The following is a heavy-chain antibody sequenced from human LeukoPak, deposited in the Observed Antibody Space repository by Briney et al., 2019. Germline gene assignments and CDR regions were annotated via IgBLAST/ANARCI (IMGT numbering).Heavy chain of an antibody. CDR3: ARRAGAYTHPYDY. CDR1: GFTFSSYS. CDR2: IRYDGSKK. D-gene: IGHD3-16*01. J-gene: IGHJ4*02. V-gene: IGHV3-33*08. Sequence: GGSLRLSCAASGFTFSSYSMNWVRQAPGKGLEWVAFIRYDGSKKYYADSVKGRFTISIDNSKNTLYLQMNSLRAEDTAVYYCARRAGAYTHPYDYWGQGTLVTVSS.